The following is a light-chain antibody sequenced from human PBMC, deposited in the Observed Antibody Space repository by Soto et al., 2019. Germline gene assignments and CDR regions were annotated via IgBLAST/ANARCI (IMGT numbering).Light chain of an antibody. CDR2: QGG. CDR3: SSYAGSSTLFV. V-gene: IGLV2-23*01. Sequence: QSVLTQPASVSGSPGQSITISCTGTSSDVGSYNLVSWYQQHPGKVPKLIIYQGGQRPSGVSSRFSGSKSGNTASLTISGLQAEDEAEYFCSSYAGSSTLFVFGTETKVTVL. CDR1: SSDVGSYNL. J-gene: IGLJ1*01.